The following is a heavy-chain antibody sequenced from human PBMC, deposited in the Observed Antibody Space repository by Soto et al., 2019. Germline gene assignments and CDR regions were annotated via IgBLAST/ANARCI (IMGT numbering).Heavy chain of an antibody. CDR3: AKDHARDQPPTHDYKDY. V-gene: IGHV3-30*18. CDR2: ISYDGSNK. D-gene: IGHD4-4*01. CDR1: GFTFSSYG. Sequence: QVQLVESGGGVVQPGRSLRLSCAASGFTFSSYGMHWVRQAPGKGLEWVAVISYDGSNKYYADSVKGRFTISRDNSKNTLYLQMNSLRAEDTAVYYCAKDHARDQPPTHDYKDYWGQGTLVTVSS. J-gene: IGHJ4*02.